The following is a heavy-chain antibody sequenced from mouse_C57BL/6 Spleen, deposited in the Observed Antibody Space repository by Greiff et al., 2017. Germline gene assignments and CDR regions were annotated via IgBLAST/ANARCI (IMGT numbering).Heavy chain of an antibody. Sequence: EVQGVESGGDLVKPGGSLKLSCAASGFTFSSYGMSWVRQTPDKRLEWVATISSGGSYTYYPDSVKGRFTISRDNAKNTLYLQMSSLKSEDTAMYYCARQGYGSSYGFAYWGQGTLVTVSA. D-gene: IGHD1-1*01. J-gene: IGHJ3*01. CDR1: GFTFSSYG. CDR3: ARQGYGSSYGFAY. CDR2: ISSGGSYT. V-gene: IGHV5-6*01.